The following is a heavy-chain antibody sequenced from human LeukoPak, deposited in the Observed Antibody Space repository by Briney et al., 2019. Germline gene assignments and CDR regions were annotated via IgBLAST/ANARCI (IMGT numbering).Heavy chain of an antibody. D-gene: IGHD2-2*01. Sequence: GGSRRPSGAASGFTFSSYGMHWVRQAPGKGLGGGGAIWYEGSNQYYAGSVEGRFTISRDNSRNPLYLQMNSLRVEDTAVYFCARDASVPAAGNWLDPWGQGTLVTVSS. CDR1: GFTFSSYG. CDR2: IWYEGSNQ. CDR3: ARDASVPAAGNWLDP. J-gene: IGHJ5*02. V-gene: IGHV3-33*01.